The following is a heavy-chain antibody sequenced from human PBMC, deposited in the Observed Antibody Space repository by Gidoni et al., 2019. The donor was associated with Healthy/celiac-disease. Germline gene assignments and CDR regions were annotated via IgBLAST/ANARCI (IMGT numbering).Heavy chain of an antibody. CDR1: GGTFSSYA. D-gene: IGHD5-12*01. CDR3: ARVTSVGDGYNWGGYYFDY. CDR2: IIPIFGTA. V-gene: IGHV1-69*01. J-gene: IGHJ4*02. Sequence: QVQLVQSGAEVKKPGSSVKVSCKASGGTFSSYAIRWVRQAPGQGLEWMGGIIPIFGTANYAQKFQGRVTITADESTSTAYMELSSLRSEDTAVYYCARVTSVGDGYNWGGYYFDYWGQGTLVTVSS.